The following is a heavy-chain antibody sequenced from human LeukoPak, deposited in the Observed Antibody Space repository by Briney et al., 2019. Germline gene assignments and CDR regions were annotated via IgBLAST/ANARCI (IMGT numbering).Heavy chain of an antibody. J-gene: IGHJ4*02. CDR3: ANVDIVATGDRYFDY. D-gene: IGHD5-12*01. V-gene: IGHV3-74*01. CDR1: GYTFSSYW. CDR2: IDTDGSIT. Sequence: GGSLRLSCAASGYTFSSYWMHWVRQAPGKGLVWVSRIDTDGSITSYADSVKGRFTISRDNAKNTLYLQMNSLRAEDTAVYYCANVDIVATGDRYFDYWGQGTLVTVSS.